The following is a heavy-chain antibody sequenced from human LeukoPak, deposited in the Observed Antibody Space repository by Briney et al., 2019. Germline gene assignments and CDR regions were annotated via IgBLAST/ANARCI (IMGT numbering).Heavy chain of an antibody. Sequence: GGSLRLSCAASGFTFSSYEMNWVRQAPGKGLEWVSYISSSGSTIYYADSVKGRFTISRDNAKNSLYLQMNSLRAEDTAVYYCAKGPYYDFWSGYHNWFDPWGQGTLVTVSS. CDR2: ISSSGSTI. V-gene: IGHV3-48*03. D-gene: IGHD3-3*01. CDR1: GFTFSSYE. J-gene: IGHJ5*02. CDR3: AKGPYYDFWSGYHNWFDP.